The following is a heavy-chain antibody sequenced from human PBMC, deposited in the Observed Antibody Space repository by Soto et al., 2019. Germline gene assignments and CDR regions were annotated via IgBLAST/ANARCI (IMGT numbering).Heavy chain of an antibody. Sequence: ASETLSLTCTVSGGSIISDYWSWIRQPAGKGLEWIGRIYTSENTHYNPSLRSRVSMSLDTSKNQLSLNLSSVTAADTAVYYCARGVGRSSWTSFDSWGQGTLVTVSS. CDR1: GGSIISDY. D-gene: IGHD6-13*01. CDR2: IYTSENT. V-gene: IGHV4-4*07. CDR3: ARGVGRSSWTSFDS. J-gene: IGHJ4*02.